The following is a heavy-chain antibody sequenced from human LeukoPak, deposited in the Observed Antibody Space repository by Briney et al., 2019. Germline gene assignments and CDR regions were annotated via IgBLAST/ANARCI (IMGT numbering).Heavy chain of an antibody. CDR1: GYSISSGYY. CDR3: ARLTYGSGTYYPDY. Sequence: SETLSLTCTVSGYSISSGYYWGWIRQPPGKGLEWIGSIYHSGSTYYNPSLKSRVTISVDTSKNQFSLKLSSVTAADTAVYYCARLTYGSGTYYPDYWGQGTLVTVSS. J-gene: IGHJ4*02. CDR2: IYHSGST. D-gene: IGHD3-10*01. V-gene: IGHV4-38-2*02.